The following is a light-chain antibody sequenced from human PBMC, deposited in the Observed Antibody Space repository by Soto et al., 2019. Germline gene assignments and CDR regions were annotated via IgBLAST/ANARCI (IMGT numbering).Light chain of an antibody. CDR3: QVWDSSSDHAA. CDR2: YDS. V-gene: IGLV3-21*04. Sequence: SYELTQPPSVSVAPGTTARITCGGNNVGSKSVHWYQQKPGQAPVLVIYYDSDRPSGIPERFSGSNSGNTATLTISRVEAGDEADYYCQVWDSSSDHAAFGGGTQLTVL. CDR1: NVGSKS. J-gene: IGLJ7*01.